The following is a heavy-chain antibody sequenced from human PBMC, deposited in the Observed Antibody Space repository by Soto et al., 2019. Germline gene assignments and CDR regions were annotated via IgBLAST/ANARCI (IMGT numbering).Heavy chain of an antibody. CDR1: GGTFGNSA. CDR2: IITIFPTP. D-gene: IGHD3-3*02. Sequence: QVQLVQSGAEVKKPGSSVTVSCKASGGTFGNSAISWVRQAPGQGLEWMGGIITIFPTPDYAQNFQGRVTITADESTSTAYMELTSLRSEDTAVYYCARDKDRQQLGGNYYYGIDVWGQGTTVTVSS. V-gene: IGHV1-69*12. J-gene: IGHJ6*02. CDR3: ARDKDRQQLGGNYYYGIDV.